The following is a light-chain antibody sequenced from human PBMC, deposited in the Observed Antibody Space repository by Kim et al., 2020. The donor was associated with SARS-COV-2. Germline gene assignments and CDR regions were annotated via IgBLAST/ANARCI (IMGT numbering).Light chain of an antibody. CDR3: QKYDTAPWT. V-gene: IGKV1-27*01. Sequence: ASVGVGVTITCRASQGISNYLAWYQQKPGEAPKLLIYAASTLQFGVSTRFSGSGSGTEFTLTISDLQPEDVATYYCQKYDTAPWTFGHGTKVEIK. J-gene: IGKJ1*01. CDR1: QGISNY. CDR2: AAS.